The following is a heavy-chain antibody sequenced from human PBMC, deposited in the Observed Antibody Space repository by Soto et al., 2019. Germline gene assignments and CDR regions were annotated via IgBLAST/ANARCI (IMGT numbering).Heavy chain of an antibody. J-gene: IGHJ5*02. CDR1: GGTFSSYA. CDR2: IIPIFGTA. Sequence: GASVKVSCKASGGTFSSYAISWVRQAPGQGLEWMGGIIPIFGTANYAQKFQGRVTITADESTSTAYMELSSLRSGDTAVYYCARDRWGYCSGGSCPNWFDPWGQGTLVTVSS. CDR3: ARDRWGYCSGGSCPNWFDP. V-gene: IGHV1-69*13. D-gene: IGHD2-15*01.